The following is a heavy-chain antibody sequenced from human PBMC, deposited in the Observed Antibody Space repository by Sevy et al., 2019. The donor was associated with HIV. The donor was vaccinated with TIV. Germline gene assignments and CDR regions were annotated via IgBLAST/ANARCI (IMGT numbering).Heavy chain of an antibody. CDR2: IYPGDSDT. CDR3: ARSRRDGYNPEGAFDI. CDR1: GYSFTSYW. V-gene: IGHV5-51*01. D-gene: IGHD5-12*01. J-gene: IGHJ3*02. Sequence: GESLKISCKGSGYSFTSYWIGWVRQMPGKGLEWVGIIYPGDSDTRYSPSFQGQVTISVDKSISTAYLQWSSLKASDTAMYYCARSRRDGYNPEGAFDIWGQGTMVTVSS.